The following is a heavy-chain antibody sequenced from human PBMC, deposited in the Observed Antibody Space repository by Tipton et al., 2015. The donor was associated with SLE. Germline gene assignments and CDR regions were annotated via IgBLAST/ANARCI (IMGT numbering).Heavy chain of an antibody. J-gene: IGHJ4*02. Sequence: TLSLTCAVYGGSFSGYYWSWIHQPPGKGLEWIGEINHSGSTNYNPSLKSRVTISVDTSKNQFSLKLSSVTAADTAVYYCARGGGAVAGRPGLDYWGQGTLVTVSS. CDR3: ARGGGAVAGRPGLDY. D-gene: IGHD6-19*01. CDR2: INHSGST. CDR1: GGSFSGYY. V-gene: IGHV4-34*01.